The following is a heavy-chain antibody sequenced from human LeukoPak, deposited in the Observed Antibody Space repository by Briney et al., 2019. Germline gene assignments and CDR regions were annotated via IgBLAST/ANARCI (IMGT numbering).Heavy chain of an antibody. CDR1: GGSISSYY. D-gene: IGHD6-13*01. J-gene: IGHJ1*01. Sequence: SETLSLTCTVSGGSISSYYWSWIRQPPGKGLEWIGYTYYSGSTNYNPSLKSRVTISVDTSKNQFSLKLSSVTAADTAVYYCATSRYSSSWYSRAEYFQHWGQGTLVTVSS. CDR2: TYYSGST. V-gene: IGHV4-59*01. CDR3: ATSRYSSSWYSRAEYFQH.